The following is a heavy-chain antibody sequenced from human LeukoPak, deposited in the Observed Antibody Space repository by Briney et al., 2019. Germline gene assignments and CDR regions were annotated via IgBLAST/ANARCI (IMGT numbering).Heavy chain of an antibody. CDR2: IYYSGST. CDR3: AGATVRYGSGSYTFDY. D-gene: IGHD3-10*01. J-gene: IGHJ4*02. CDR1: GGSISSGVYY. Sequence: PSETLSLTCTVSGGSISSGVYYWSWIRQHPGKGLEWIGYIYYSGSTYYNPSLKSRVTISVDTSKNQFSLKLSSVTAADTAVYYCAGATVRYGSGSYTFDYWGQGTLVTVSS. V-gene: IGHV4-31*03.